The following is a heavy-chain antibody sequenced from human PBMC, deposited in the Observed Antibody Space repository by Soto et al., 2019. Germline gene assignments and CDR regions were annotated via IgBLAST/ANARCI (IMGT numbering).Heavy chain of an antibody. V-gene: IGHV1-46*01. CDR3: ARGNLRYFDWSMGYFDY. CDR1: GYTFTSYY. D-gene: IGHD3-9*01. Sequence: ASVKVSCKASGYTFTSYYMHWVRQAPGQGLEWMGIINPSGGSTSYAQKFQGRVTMTRDTSTSTVYMELSSLRSEDTAVYYCARGNLRYFDWSMGYFDYWGQGTLVTV. J-gene: IGHJ4*02. CDR2: INPSGGST.